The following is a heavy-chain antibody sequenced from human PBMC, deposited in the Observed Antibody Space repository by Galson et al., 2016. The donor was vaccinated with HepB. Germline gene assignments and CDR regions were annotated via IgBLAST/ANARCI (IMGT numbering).Heavy chain of an antibody. CDR1: GFTFSSYA. CDR2: ISYDGSSK. J-gene: IGHJ4*02. CDR3: ARVDHYVRSGFDH. Sequence: SLRLSCAASGFTFSSYAMHWVRQAPGKGLEWVAVISYDGSSKYYADSVKGRFTISRDNSKNTLYVQMNSLNSADTAVYYCARVDHYVRSGFDHWGQGTLVTVSS. V-gene: IGHV3-30*04. D-gene: IGHD3-22*01.